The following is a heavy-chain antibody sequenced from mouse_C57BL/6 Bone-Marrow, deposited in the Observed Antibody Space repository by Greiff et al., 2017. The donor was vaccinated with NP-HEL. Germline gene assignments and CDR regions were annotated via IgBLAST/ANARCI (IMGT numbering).Heavy chain of an antibody. V-gene: IGHV1-63*01. Sequence: VQLVESGAELVRPGTSVKMSCKASGYTFTNYWIGWAKQRPGHGLEWIGDIYPGGGYTNYNEKFKGKATLTADKSSSTAYMQFSSLTSEDSAIYYCARWVTTVVDNYFDYWGQGTTLSVSS. CDR1: GYTFTNYW. D-gene: IGHD1-1*01. CDR3: ARWVTTVVDNYFDY. J-gene: IGHJ2*01. CDR2: IYPGGGYT.